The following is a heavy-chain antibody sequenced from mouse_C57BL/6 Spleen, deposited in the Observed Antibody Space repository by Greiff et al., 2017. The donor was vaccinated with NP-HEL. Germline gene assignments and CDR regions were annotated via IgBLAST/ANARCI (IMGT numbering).Heavy chain of an antibody. CDR2: ISYDGSN. V-gene: IGHV3-6*01. Sequence: EVKLMESGPGLVKPSQSLSLTCSVTGYSITSGYYWNWIRQFPGNKLEWMGYISYDGSNNYNPSLKNRISITRDTSKNQFFLKLNSVTTEDTATYYCARERAYYSNYDFDYWGQGTTLTVSS. CDR3: ARERAYYSNYDFDY. CDR1: GYSITSGYY. J-gene: IGHJ2*01. D-gene: IGHD2-5*01.